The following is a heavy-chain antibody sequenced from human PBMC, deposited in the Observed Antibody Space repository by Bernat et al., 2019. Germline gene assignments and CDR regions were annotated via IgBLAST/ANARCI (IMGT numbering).Heavy chain of an antibody. Sequence: QVQLVQSGAEVKKPGASVKVSCKASGYTFTSYGISWVRQAPGQGLEWMGWISAYNGNTNYAQKLQGRVTMTTDTSTSTAYMELSSLRSEDTAVYYCARDRVGATNYYYGMDVWGQGTTVTVSS. V-gene: IGHV1-18*01. CDR1: GYTFTSYG. CDR3: ARDRVGATNYYYGMDV. CDR2: ISAYNGNT. D-gene: IGHD1-26*01. J-gene: IGHJ6*02.